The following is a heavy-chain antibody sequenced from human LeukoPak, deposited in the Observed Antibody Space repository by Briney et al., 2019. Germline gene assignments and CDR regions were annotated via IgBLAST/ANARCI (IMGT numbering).Heavy chain of an antibody. CDR3: ARISRGYCSSTSCYTVRGYYYYYYMDV. J-gene: IGHJ6*03. D-gene: IGHD2-2*02. Sequence: SETLSLTCTVSGGSISSYYWSWIRQPAGKGLEWIGRIYTSGSTNYNPSLKSRVTMSVDTSKNQFSLKLGSVTAADTAVYYCARISRGYCSSTSCYTVRGYYYYYYMDVWGKGTTVTVSS. CDR1: GGSISSYY. CDR2: IYTSGST. V-gene: IGHV4-4*07.